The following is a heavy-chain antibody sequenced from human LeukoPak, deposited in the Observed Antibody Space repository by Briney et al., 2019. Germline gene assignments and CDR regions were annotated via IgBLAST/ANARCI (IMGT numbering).Heavy chain of an antibody. CDR2: ISGSGGST. J-gene: IGHJ4*02. D-gene: IGHD6-19*01. V-gene: IGHV3-23*01. CDR3: AKDRGITGYSSGWFVSILSFDY. Sequence: PGGSLRLSCAASGFTFSSYAMSWVRQAPGKGLEWVSAISGSGGSTYYADSVKGRFTISRDNSKNTLYLQMNSLRAEDTAVYYCAKDRGITGYSSGWFVSILSFDYWGQGTLVTVSS. CDR1: GFTFSSYA.